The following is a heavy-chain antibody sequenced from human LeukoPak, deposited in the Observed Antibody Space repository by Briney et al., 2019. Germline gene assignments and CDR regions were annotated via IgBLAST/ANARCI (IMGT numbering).Heavy chain of an antibody. Sequence: PSETLSLTCTVSGGSISSSPYCWGWIRQPPGKGLEWIGSIYYSGSTYYNQSLKSLVNISVDTSKNQFSLKLSSVTAADTAVYYCARDIGSQMATISDWFDPWGQGTLVTVSS. CDR2: IYYSGST. V-gene: IGHV4-39*07. CDR1: GGSISSSPYC. J-gene: IGHJ5*02. CDR3: ARDIGSQMATISDWFDP. D-gene: IGHD5-24*01.